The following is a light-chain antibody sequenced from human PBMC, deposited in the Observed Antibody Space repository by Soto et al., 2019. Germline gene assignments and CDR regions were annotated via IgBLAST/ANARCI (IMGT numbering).Light chain of an antibody. J-gene: IGKJ3*01. Sequence: EIVLTQSPATLSLSPGERATLSCRASQSVGTYLTWYQQKPGQAPRLLIYDASSRTTGIPARFSGSGSGTDFTLTISGREPEYFAVYYCQQRSNWPLSFTFGPGTKVDIK. CDR1: QSVGTY. CDR3: QQRSNWPLSFT. V-gene: IGKV3-11*01. CDR2: DAS.